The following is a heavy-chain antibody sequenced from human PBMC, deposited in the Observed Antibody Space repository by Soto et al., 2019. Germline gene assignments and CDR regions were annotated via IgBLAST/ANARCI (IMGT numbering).Heavy chain of an antibody. CDR2: ISGSGGST. J-gene: IGHJ6*02. V-gene: IGHV3-23*01. CDR3: AKTYCSSTSCGLYYYYYGMDV. Sequence: PGGSLRLSCAASGFTFSSYAMSWVRQAPGKGLEWVSAISGSGGSTYYADSVKGRFTISRDNSKNTLYLQMNSLRAEDTAVYYCAKTYCSSTSCGLYYYYYGMDVWGQGTTVTVSS. CDR1: GFTFSSYA. D-gene: IGHD2-2*01.